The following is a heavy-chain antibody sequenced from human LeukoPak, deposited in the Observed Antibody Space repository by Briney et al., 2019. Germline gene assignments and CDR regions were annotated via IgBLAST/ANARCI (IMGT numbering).Heavy chain of an antibody. CDR3: ARGLGIAVAGTAHGGAFDI. Sequence: PGGSLRLSCAASGFTFSDYYMSWIRQAPGKGLEWVSYISSSGSTIYYADSVKGRFTISRDNAKNSLYLQMNSLRAEDTAVYYCARGLGIAVAGTAHGGAFDIWGQGTMVTVSS. CDR2: ISSSGSTI. D-gene: IGHD6-19*01. V-gene: IGHV3-11*01. J-gene: IGHJ3*02. CDR1: GFTFSDYY.